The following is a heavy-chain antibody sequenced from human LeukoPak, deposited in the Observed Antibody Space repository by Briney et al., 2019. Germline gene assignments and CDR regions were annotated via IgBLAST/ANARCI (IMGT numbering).Heavy chain of an antibody. V-gene: IGHV1-2*02. D-gene: IGHD6-13*01. CDR1: GYTFTSYG. Sequence: ASVKVSCKASGYTFTSYGISWVRQAPGQGLDGMGWINPNSGGTNYAQKFQGRFTMTRDTSISTAYMELSRLKSDDTAVYYCARDGIAAAGISGAYYMDVWGKGTTVTISS. CDR3: ARDGIAAAGISGAYYMDV. J-gene: IGHJ6*03. CDR2: INPNSGGT.